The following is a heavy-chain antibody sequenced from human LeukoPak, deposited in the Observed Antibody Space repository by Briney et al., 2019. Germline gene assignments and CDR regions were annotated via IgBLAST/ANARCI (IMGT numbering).Heavy chain of an antibody. J-gene: IGHJ4*02. V-gene: IGHV1-2*02. CDR3: APSSMVRGVPFDY. CDR1: GYTFTGYY. CDR2: INPNSGGT. Sequence: ASVKVSCKASGYTFTGYYMHWVRQAPGQGLEWMGWINPNSGGTNYAQKFQGRVTMTRDTSISTAYMELSRLRSDDTAVYYCAPSSMVRGVPFDYWGQGTLVTVSS. D-gene: IGHD3-10*01.